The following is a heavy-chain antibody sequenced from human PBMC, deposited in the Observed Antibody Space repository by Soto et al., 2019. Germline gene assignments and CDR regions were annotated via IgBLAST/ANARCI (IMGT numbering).Heavy chain of an antibody. CDR1: GFTFSHAW. CDR2: IKSNTDGGTT. Sequence: GGSLRLSCAASGFTFSHAWMSWVRQAPGKGLEWVDHIKSNTDGGTTAYAAPVKGRFTISRDDSKNTLYLQLNSLKTEDTALYYCTTDFVVLTAALDFWGLGNLVTVS. CDR3: TTDFVVLTAALDF. V-gene: IGHV3-15*01. D-gene: IGHD2-2*01. J-gene: IGHJ4*02.